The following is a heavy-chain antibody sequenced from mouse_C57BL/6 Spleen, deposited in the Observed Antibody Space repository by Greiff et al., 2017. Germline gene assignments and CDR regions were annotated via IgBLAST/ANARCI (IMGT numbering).Heavy chain of an antibody. CDR2: ISYDGSN. CDR1: GYSITSGYY. V-gene: IGHV3-6*01. J-gene: IGHJ3*01. Sequence: VQLQQSGPGLVKPSQSLSLTCSVTGYSITSGYYWNWIRQFPGNKLEWMGYISYDGSNNYNPSLKNRISITRDTSKNQFFLKLNSVTTEDTATYYCARHPWFAYWGQGTLVTVSA. CDR3: ARHPWFAY.